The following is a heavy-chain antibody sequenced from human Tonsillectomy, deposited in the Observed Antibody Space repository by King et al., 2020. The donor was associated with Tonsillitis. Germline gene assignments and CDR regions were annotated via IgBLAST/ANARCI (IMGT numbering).Heavy chain of an antibody. CDR1: GGSISSSSYY. CDR2: IYYSGST. D-gene: IGHD6-19*01. V-gene: IGHV4-39*01. J-gene: IGHJ4*02. Sequence: QLQESGPGLVKPSETLSLTCTVSGGSISSSSYYWGWIRQPPGQGLEWIGSIYYSGSTYYNPSLKSRVTISVDTSKNQFSLNLSSVTAADTAVYYCARQDAVAGSNFDYWGQGTLVTVSS. CDR3: ARQDAVAGSNFDY.